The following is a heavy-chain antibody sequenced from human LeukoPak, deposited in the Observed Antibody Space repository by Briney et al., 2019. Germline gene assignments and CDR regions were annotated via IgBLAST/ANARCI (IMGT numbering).Heavy chain of an antibody. V-gene: IGHV3-21*01. D-gene: IGHD3-22*01. Sequence: GGSLRLSCAASGFTFSSYSMNWVRQAPGKGLEWVSSISSSSSYIYYADSVKGRFTISRDNAKNSLYLQMNSLRAEDTAVYYCARDSHNPYYYDSSGYPDYWGQGTLVTVSS. J-gene: IGHJ4*02. CDR3: ARDSHNPYYYDSSGYPDY. CDR2: ISSSSSYI. CDR1: GFTFSSYS.